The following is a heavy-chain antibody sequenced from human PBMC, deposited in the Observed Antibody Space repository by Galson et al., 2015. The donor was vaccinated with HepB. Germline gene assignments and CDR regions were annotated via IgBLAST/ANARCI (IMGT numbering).Heavy chain of an antibody. J-gene: IGHJ6*03. CDR1: GYTFTSYD. Sequence: SVKVSCKASGYTFTSYDINWVRQATGQGLEWMGWMNPNSGNTGYAQKFQGRVTMTRNTSISTAYMELSSLRSEDTAVYYCARGQGGYDFWSGYLVGPNLSYYYYYMDVWGKGTTVTVSS. CDR3: ARGQGGYDFWSGYLVGPNLSYYYYYMDV. V-gene: IGHV1-8*01. D-gene: IGHD3-3*01. CDR2: MNPNSGNT.